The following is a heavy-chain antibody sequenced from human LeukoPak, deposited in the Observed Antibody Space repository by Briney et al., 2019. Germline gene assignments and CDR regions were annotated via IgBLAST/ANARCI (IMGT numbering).Heavy chain of an antibody. J-gene: IGHJ4*02. CDR2: INHSGST. V-gene: IGHV4-34*01. D-gene: IGHD6-19*01. CDR1: GGSFSGYY. Sequence: SETLSLTCAVYGGSFSGYYWSWIRQPPGKGLEWIGEINHSGSTNYNPSLKSRVTISVDTSKNQFSLKLSSVTAADTAVYYCASSIAVATYYWGQGTLVTVSS. CDR3: ASSIAVATYY.